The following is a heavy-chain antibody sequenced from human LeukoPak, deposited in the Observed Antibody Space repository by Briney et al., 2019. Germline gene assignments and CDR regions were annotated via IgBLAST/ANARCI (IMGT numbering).Heavy chain of an antibody. J-gene: IGHJ6*02. CDR3: ARQGYSYGPYYYGMDV. V-gene: IGHV4-38-2*02. CDR2: IYHSGST. CDR1: GYSISSGYY. Sequence: PSETLSLTCTVSGYSISSGYYWGWIRQPPGKGLEWIGSIYHSGSTYYNPSLKSRVTISVDTSKNQFSLKLSSVTAADTAVYYCARQGYSYGPYYYGMDVWGQGTTVTVSS. D-gene: IGHD5-18*01.